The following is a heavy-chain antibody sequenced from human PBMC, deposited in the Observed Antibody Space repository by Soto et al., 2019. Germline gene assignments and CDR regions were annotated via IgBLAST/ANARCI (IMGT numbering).Heavy chain of an antibody. D-gene: IGHD3-3*01. CDR2: IYYSGST. Sequence: QLQLQESGPGLVKPSETLSLTCTVSGGSISSSSYYWGWIRQPPGKGLEWIGSIYYSGSTYYNPSLKSRVTIYVDTSKNQFSLKLSSVTAADTAVYYWARHRGHYDFWSGYKYYGMDVWGQGTTVTVSS. CDR3: ARHRGHYDFWSGYKYYGMDV. J-gene: IGHJ6*02. CDR1: GGSISSSSYY. V-gene: IGHV4-39*01.